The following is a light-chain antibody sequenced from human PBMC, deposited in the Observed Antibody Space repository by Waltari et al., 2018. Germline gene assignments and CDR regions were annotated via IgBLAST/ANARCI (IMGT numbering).Light chain of an antibody. CDR1: QSIADN. CDR3: QQYNRWPPIT. CDR2: GAF. V-gene: IGKV3-15*01. Sequence: EVVMTQSPATLSESPGERVTLPCRASQSIADNLAWYQQEPGHQAPRPLIYGAFTRASGIPARFTGRGSGTEFTLTISSLQSEDSAIYYCQQYNRWPPITFGQGTRLEIK. J-gene: IGKJ5*01.